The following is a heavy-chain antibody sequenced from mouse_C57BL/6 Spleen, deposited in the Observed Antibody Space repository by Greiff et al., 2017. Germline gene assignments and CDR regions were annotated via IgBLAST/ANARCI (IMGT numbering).Heavy chain of an antibody. Sequence: EVQLQQSGAELVRPGASVKLSCTASGFTIKDYYMHWVKQRPEQGLEWIGWIDPENGDTEYASKFQGKDTITADTSSNKAYLQLSSLTSEDTAVDYCTTEGFLTTVVAQLPFDVWGTGTTVTVAS. CDR3: TTEGFLTTVVAQLPFDV. V-gene: IGHV14-4*01. J-gene: IGHJ1*03. CDR1: GFTIKDYY. CDR2: IDPENGDT. D-gene: IGHD1-1*01.